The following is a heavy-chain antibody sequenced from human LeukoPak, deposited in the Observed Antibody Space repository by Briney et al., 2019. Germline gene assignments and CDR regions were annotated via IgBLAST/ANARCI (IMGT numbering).Heavy chain of an antibody. J-gene: IGHJ5*02. V-gene: IGHV4-34*01. CDR2: INHSGST. Sequence: PSETLSLTCAVYGGSFSGYYWSWIRQPPGKGLEWIGEINHSGSTNYNPSLKSRVTISVDTSKNQFSLELSSVTAADTAVYYCARGQRAAMITWGQGTLVTVSS. CDR1: GGSFSGYY. D-gene: IGHD3-22*01. CDR3: ARGQRAAMIT.